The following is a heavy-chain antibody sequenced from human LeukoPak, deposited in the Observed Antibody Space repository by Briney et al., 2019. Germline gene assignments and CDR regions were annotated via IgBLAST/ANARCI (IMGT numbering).Heavy chain of an antibody. J-gene: IGHJ4*02. CDR1: GGSFSGYY. D-gene: IGHD3-3*01. CDR3: ARGRTYDFWSGPIDY. Sequence: KSSETLSLTCAVYGGSFSGYYWSWIRQPPGKGLGWIGEINHSGSTNYNPSLKSRVTISVDTSKNQFSLKLSSVTAADTAVYYCARGRTYDFWSGPIDYWGQGTLVTVSS. CDR2: INHSGST. V-gene: IGHV4-34*01.